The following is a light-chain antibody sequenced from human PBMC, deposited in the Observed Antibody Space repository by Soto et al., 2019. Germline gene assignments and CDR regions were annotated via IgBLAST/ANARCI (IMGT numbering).Light chain of an antibody. CDR3: QSYDISLSDYV. CDR1: SSDIGAGYD. V-gene: IGLV1-40*01. Sequence: QSLLAHPPSLSSAPGQRVTISCTGSSSDIGAGYDVHWYHQLPGTAPKLLISGNSNRPSGVPDRFSGSKSGTSASLAITGLQAEDEAVYYCQSYDISLSDYVFGTGTKVTVL. CDR2: GNS. J-gene: IGLJ1*01.